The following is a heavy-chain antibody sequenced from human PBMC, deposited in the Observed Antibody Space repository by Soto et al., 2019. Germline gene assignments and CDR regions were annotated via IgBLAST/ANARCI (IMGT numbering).Heavy chain of an antibody. CDR2: IYYSGTT. D-gene: IGHD3-22*01. V-gene: IGHV4-28*01. J-gene: IGHJ4*02. Sequence: SETLSLTCAVSGYSISSSNWWGWIRQPPGKGLEWIGYIYYSGTTYYNPSLKSRVTMSVDTSKNQFSLKLNSVTAADTAVYYCARMNYYDTSGYPFDYWGQGMMVTVSS. CDR3: ARMNYYDTSGYPFDY. CDR1: GYSISSSNW.